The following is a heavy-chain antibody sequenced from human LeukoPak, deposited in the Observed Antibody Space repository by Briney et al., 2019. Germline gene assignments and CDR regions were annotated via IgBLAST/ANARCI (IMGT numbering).Heavy chain of an antibody. J-gene: IGHJ6*02. CDR2: IIPIFGTA. Sequence: SVKVSCKASGGTFSSYAISWVRQAPGQGLEWMGGIIPIFGTANYALKFQGRVTITADESTSTAYMELSSLRSEDTAVYYCARVFLYSSSWYGYYGMDVWGQGTTVTVSS. CDR1: GGTFSSYA. CDR3: ARVFLYSSSWYGYYGMDV. V-gene: IGHV1-69*13. D-gene: IGHD6-13*01.